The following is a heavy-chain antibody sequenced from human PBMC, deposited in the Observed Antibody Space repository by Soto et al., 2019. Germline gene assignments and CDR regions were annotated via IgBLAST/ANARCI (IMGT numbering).Heavy chain of an antibody. V-gene: IGHV1-69*08. CDR1: GGTFSSYT. CDR3: ARDRRAAAGENWFDP. Sequence: QVQLVQSGAEVKKPGSSVKVSCKASGGTFSSYTISWVRQAPGQGLEWMGRIIPILGIANYAQKFQGRVTITADKSTSTAYMELSSLRSEDTAVYSCARDRRAAAGENWFDPWGQGTLVTVSS. CDR2: IIPILGIA. J-gene: IGHJ5*02. D-gene: IGHD6-13*01.